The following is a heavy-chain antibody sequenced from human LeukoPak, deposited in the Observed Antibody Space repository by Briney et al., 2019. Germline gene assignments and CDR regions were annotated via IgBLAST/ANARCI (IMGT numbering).Heavy chain of an antibody. D-gene: IGHD3-22*01. Sequence: SGTLSLTCTVSGASIISSYWSWVRQPPGKRLEWIGFIYYNGNTNSNPSLKSRVTISVDTSKNQFSLKLTSVTAADTAVYYCVRGNYDNRGYSNAFDIWGQGAMVTVSS. V-gene: IGHV4-59*01. CDR1: GASIISSY. CDR3: VRGNYDNRGYSNAFDI. CDR2: IYYNGNT. J-gene: IGHJ3*02.